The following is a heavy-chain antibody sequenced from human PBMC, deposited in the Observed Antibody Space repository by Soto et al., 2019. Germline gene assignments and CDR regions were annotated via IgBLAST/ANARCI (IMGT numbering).Heavy chain of an antibody. V-gene: IGHV3-30-3*01. CDR2: IAYDGSNA. J-gene: IGHJ4*02. CDR1: GFTFRNYA. Sequence: QVQLVESGGGVVQPGGSLRLSCAASGFTFRNYAMHWVRQAPGKGLECLAVIAYDGSNAFYRDSVKGRFTISRDNSKNTLYLHMNSLRSEDTAVYYCAKAQSRYFDYWGQGTLATVSS. CDR3: AKAQSRYFDY.